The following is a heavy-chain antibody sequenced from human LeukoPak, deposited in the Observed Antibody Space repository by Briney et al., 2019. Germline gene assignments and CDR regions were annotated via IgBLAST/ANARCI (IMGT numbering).Heavy chain of an antibody. D-gene: IGHD2-2*02. CDR3: ARGRYCSSTSCYTGGSFY. V-gene: IGHV1-18*01. CDR1: GYTFTGYG. Sequence: ASVKVSCKASGYTFTGYGISWVRQAPGQGLEWMGWISAYNGNTNYAQKLQGRVTMTTDTSTSTAYMELRSLRSDDTAVYYCARGRYCSSTSCYTGGSFYWGQGTLVTVSS. CDR2: ISAYNGNT. J-gene: IGHJ4*02.